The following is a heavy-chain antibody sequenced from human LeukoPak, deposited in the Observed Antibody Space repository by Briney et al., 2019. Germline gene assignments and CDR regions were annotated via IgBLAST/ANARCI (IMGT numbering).Heavy chain of an antibody. Sequence: GGSLRHSCAATRVTYSDSAMTCVRQVPVKGVEWVSSISSSGSYIYYADSVKGRFTISRDNAKSSLYLEMNSLSADDTAVYHCARGAGTIFGEYYYYMDVWGKGTAVTVSS. CDR2: ISSSGSYI. D-gene: IGHD3-3*01. V-gene: IGHV3-21*01. CDR1: RVTYSDSA. CDR3: ARGAGTIFGEYYYYMDV. J-gene: IGHJ6*03.